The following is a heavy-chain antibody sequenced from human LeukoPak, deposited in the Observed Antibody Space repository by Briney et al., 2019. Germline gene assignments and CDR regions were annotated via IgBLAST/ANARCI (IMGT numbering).Heavy chain of an antibody. CDR1: GFTFSSYA. CDR2: ISYDGSNK. D-gene: IGHD3-22*01. CDR3: ARVKGAYDSSGYYFSFDY. J-gene: IGHJ4*02. Sequence: PGGSLRLSCAASGFTFSSYAMPWVRQAPGKGLEWVAVISYDGSNKYYADSVKGRFTISRDNSKNTLYLQMNSLRAEDTAVYYCARVKGAYDSSGYYFSFDYWGQGTLVTVSS. V-gene: IGHV3-30-3*01.